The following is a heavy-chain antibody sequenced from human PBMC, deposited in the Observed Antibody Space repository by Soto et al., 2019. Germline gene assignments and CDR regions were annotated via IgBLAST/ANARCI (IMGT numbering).Heavy chain of an antibody. J-gene: IGHJ4*02. Sequence: GGSLRLSCAASGLIFSDVWMTWVRRAPGKGLEWVGRIKTKPDDGTIDYAAPVRGRFTISRDDSKNTLYLQMTSLTPDDTGVYYCTTSNLGVDFRGPGTLVTVSS. V-gene: IGHV3-15*01. CDR3: TTSNLGVDF. CDR2: IKTKPDDGTI. CDR1: GLIFSDVW.